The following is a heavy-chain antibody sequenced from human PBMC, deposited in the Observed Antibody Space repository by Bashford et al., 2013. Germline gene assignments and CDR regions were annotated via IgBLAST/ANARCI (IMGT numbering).Heavy chain of an antibody. CDR3: ARNTSETHHLDFTRYNWFDP. Sequence: SETLSLTCSVSGGSISSSNYYWGWIRQPPGKGLEWIGSVYYSGSTHYNPSFKSRLSISVDTSKNEFFLELRSMTATDTGVYFCARNTSETHHLDFTRYNWFDPWARDFWSPSPQ. V-gene: IGHV4-39*01. D-gene: IGHD3/OR15-3a*01. CDR1: GGSISSSNYY. CDR2: VYYSGST. J-gene: IGHJ5*02.